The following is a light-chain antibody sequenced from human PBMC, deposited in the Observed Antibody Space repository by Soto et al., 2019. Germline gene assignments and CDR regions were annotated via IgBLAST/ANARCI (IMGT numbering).Light chain of an antibody. J-gene: IGKJ1*01. Sequence: KVVTQYPANKSVSYGERATLSCRASQSVSSNIAWYQQKPGQAPRLLIYGASTRATGIPARFRGSGSGTEFTLTISSLQSEDFAVYYCQQYINWPLTFGQGTKVDI. CDR3: QQYINWPLT. CDR2: GAS. V-gene: IGKV3D-15*01. CDR1: QSVSSN.